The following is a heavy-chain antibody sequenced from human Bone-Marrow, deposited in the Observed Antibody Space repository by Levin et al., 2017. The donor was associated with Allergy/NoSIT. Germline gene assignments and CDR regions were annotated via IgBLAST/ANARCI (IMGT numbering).Heavy chain of an antibody. CDR1: GDSISSSSYY. J-gene: IGHJ4*02. CDR3: ATNSGSYLRYFDF. Sequence: NPSETLSLTCTVSGDSISSSSYYWGWIRQPPGKGLEWIGSFYYSGSTYLNPSLKSRVTISVDTSKNQFSLRLSSVTAADTAVYYCATNSGSYLRYFDFWGQGTLVTVSS. D-gene: IGHD1-26*01. CDR2: FYYSGST. V-gene: IGHV4-39*01.